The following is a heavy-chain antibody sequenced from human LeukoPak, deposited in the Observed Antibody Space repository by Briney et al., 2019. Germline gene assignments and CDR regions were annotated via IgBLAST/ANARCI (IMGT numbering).Heavy chain of an antibody. Sequence: PGGSLRLSCAASGFTFSYYSMNWVRQAPGKGLEWVSYISGSSKTIYYADSVKGRFTISRDNAKKSLDLQMNSLRDEDTAVYYCARDHRSGSGSGTQANDYWGQGNLVTVSS. J-gene: IGHJ4*02. V-gene: IGHV3-48*02. CDR2: ISGSSKTI. D-gene: IGHD3-10*01. CDR1: GFTFSYYS. CDR3: ARDHRSGSGSGTQANDY.